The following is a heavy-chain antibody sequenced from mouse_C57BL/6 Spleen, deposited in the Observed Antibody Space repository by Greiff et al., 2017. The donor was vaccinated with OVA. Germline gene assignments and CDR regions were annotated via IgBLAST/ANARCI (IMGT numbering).Heavy chain of an antibody. D-gene: IGHD3-2*02. CDR2: IYPGSGTT. CDR3: ARSPAQQPGAMDY. CDR1: GYTFTDYY. Sequence: QVQLQQSGAELVRPGASVKLSCKASGYTFTDYYINWVKQRPGQGLEWIARIYPGSGTTYYNEKFKGKATLTAEKSSSTAYMQLSSLTSEDSAVYFCARSPAQQPGAMDYWGQGTSVTVSS. V-gene: IGHV1-76*01. J-gene: IGHJ4*01.